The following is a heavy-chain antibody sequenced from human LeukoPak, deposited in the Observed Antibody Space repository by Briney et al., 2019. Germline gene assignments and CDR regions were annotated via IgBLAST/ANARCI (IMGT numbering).Heavy chain of an antibody. CDR1: GGSFSSGSYY. D-gene: IGHD2-2*02. J-gene: IGHJ4*02. CDR2: IYYSGST. V-gene: IGHV4-61*01. Sequence: SETLSLTCTVSGGSFSSGSYYWSWIRQPPGKGLEWIGYIYYSGSTNYNPSLKSRVTISADTSKNQFSLRLSSVTAADTAVYYCAGTSNCSSTSCYIDYWGQGTLVTVSS. CDR3: AGTSNCSSTSCYIDY.